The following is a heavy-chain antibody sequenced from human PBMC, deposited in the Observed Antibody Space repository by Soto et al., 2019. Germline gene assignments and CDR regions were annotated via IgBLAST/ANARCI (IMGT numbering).Heavy chain of an antibody. CDR3: ATGLPPVMRGLGLSHHYYYISLNV. D-gene: IGHD1-26*01. CDR1: GGVFSNYA. V-gene: IGHV1-69*01. Sequence: QVQLVQPGAGVKKPGSSVKVSCKASGGVFSNYAFSWVRQAPGQGLEWMGGVIPMFGTTNYAQRFQDRLTITADESTSTAYMELTSLASGDTAEYYCATGLPPVMRGLGLSHHYYYISLNVWGQGTTVTVSS. J-gene: IGHJ6*02. CDR2: VIPMFGTT.